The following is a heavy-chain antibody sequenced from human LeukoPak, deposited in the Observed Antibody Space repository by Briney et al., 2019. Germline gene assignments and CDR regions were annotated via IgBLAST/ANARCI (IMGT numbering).Heavy chain of an antibody. CDR1: GGTFSSYA. D-gene: IGHD3-9*01. CDR3: ARGDPKNYDILTGYYVPHYFDY. J-gene: IGHJ4*02. Sequence: SVKVSCKASGGTFSSYAISWVRQAPGQGLERMGGIIPIFGTANYAQKFQGRVTITADESTSTAYMELSSLRSEDTAVYYCARGDPKNYDILTGYYVPHYFDYWGQGTLVTVSS. CDR2: IIPIFGTA. V-gene: IGHV1-69*13.